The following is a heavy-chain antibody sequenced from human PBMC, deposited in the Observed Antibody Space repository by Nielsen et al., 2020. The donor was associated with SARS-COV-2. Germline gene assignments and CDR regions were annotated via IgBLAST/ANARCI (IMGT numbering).Heavy chain of an antibody. J-gene: IGHJ6*02. D-gene: IGHD6-19*01. CDR2: FDPEDGET. Sequence: ASVKVSCKVSGYTLTELSMHWVRQAPGKGLEWMGGFDPEDGETIYAQKFQGRVTMTEDTSTDTAYMELSSLRSEDTAVYYCARVPASSSSGWYEGSYYYYYGMDVWGQGTTVTVSS. V-gene: IGHV1-24*01. CDR1: GYTLTELS. CDR3: ARVPASSSSGWYEGSYYYYYGMDV.